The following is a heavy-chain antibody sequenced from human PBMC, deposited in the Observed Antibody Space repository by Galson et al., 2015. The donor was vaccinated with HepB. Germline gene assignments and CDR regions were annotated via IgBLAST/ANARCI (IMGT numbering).Heavy chain of an antibody. CDR3: ARGGDAAGAKRSGFDI. Sequence: CAASGFTVSGIYMAWVRQAPGRGLEWVSVVNAGTTTNYADSVKGRFTISRDNSGTTPYLHMNSLRPEDTAVYYCARGGDAAGAKRSGFDIWGQGIMVIVSS. CDR2: VNAGTTT. V-gene: IGHV3-53*01. CDR1: GFTVSGIY. J-gene: IGHJ3*02. D-gene: IGHD3-3*01.